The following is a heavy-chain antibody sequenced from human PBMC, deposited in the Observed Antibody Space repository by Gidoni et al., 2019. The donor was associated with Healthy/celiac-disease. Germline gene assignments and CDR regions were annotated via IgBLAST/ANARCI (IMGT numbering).Heavy chain of an antibody. Sequence: EVQLLESGGGLVPPVRSLRPSCAAPGFTFGDYAIHWVRQAPGKGLGWVSGISWNSGTIGYADSVKGRFTSARDNAKNSLYLQMSSLRAEDTAVYYCAKDIRLDYYYGMDVWGQGTTVTVSS. D-gene: IGHD3-22*01. J-gene: IGHJ6*02. CDR2: ISWNSGTI. V-gene: IGHV3-9*01. CDR1: GFTFGDYA. CDR3: AKDIRLDYYYGMDV.